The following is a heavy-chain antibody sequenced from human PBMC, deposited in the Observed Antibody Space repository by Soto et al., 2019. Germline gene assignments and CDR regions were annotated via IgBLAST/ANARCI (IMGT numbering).Heavy chain of an antibody. J-gene: IGHJ6*03. Sequence: ASVKVSCKASGYTFTSYGISWVRQAPGQGLEWMGWISAYNGNTNYAQKLQGRVTMTTDTSTSTAYMELRSLRSDDTAVYYCARGVTIFGVGPPHYYYYYMDVWGKGTTVTVSS. CDR1: GYTFTSYG. V-gene: IGHV1-18*01. CDR3: ARGVTIFGVGPPHYYYYYMDV. CDR2: ISAYNGNT. D-gene: IGHD3-3*01.